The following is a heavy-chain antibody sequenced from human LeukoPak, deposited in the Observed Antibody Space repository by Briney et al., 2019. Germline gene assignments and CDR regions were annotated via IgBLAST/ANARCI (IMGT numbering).Heavy chain of an antibody. D-gene: IGHD3-10*01. Sequence: KVSCKASGGTFSSYAISWVRQAPGQGLEWMGRIIPILGIANYAQKFQGRVTITADKSTSTAYMELSSLRSEDTAVYYCARSDYYGSGSDNGYWGQGTLVTVSS. V-gene: IGHV1-69*04. J-gene: IGHJ4*02. CDR1: GGTFSSYA. CDR2: IIPILGIA. CDR3: ARSDYYGSGSDNGY.